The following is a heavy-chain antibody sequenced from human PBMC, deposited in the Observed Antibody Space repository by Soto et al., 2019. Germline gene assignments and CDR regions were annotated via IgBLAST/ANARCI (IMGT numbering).Heavy chain of an antibody. CDR2: ISAYNGNT. CDR1: GYTFTSYG. CDR3: AREGGGYCSGGSCYDDYYYGMDV. Sequence: QVQLVQSGAEVKKPGASVKVSCKASGYTFTSYGISWVRQAPGQGLEWMGWISAYNGNTNYAQKLQGRVTMTTDTSTSTAYMELRRLRSDDTAVYYCAREGGGYCSGGSCYDDYYYGMDVWGQGTTVTVSS. J-gene: IGHJ6*02. D-gene: IGHD2-15*01. V-gene: IGHV1-18*01.